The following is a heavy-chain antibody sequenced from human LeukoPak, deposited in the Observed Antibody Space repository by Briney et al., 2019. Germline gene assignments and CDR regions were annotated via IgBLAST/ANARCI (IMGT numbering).Heavy chain of an antibody. D-gene: IGHD4-17*01. J-gene: IGHJ6*03. CDR2: INTNTGNP. CDR3: ARKHSGDSYYYYMDV. V-gene: IGHV7-4-1*02. CDR1: GYTFTSYA. Sequence: ASVKVSCKASGYTFTSYAMNWVRQAPGQGLEWMGWINTNTGNPTYAQGFTGRFVFSLDTSVSTAYLQISSLKAEGTAVYYCARKHSGDSYYYYMDVWSKGTTVTVSS.